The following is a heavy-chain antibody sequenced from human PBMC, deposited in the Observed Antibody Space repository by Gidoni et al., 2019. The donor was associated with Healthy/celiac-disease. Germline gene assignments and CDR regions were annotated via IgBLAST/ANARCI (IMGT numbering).Heavy chain of an antibody. V-gene: IGHV1-24*01. CDR1: RYPLTELS. Sequence: QVQLVQSGAEVKTPGASVRVSCKVSRYPLTELSMHWVRQAPGKGLEWMGGFDPEDGETIYAQKFQGRVTMTEDTSTDTAYMELSSLRSEDTAVYYCATDPMVRGPHWPWFDPWGQGTLVTVSS. CDR3: ATDPMVRGPHWPWFDP. D-gene: IGHD3-10*01. J-gene: IGHJ5*02. CDR2: FDPEDGET.